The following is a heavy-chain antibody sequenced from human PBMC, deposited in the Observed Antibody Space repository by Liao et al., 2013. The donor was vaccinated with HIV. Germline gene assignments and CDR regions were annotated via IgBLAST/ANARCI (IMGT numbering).Heavy chain of an antibody. V-gene: IGHV4-59*12. D-gene: IGHD2-15*01. Sequence: QVQLQQWGAGLLKPSETLSLTCTVSGGSISGYYWSWIRQPPGEGLEWIGYIYYSGTTNYNPSLKSRVTISVDTSKNQFSLKLSSVTAADTAVYYCARECVAATGDWFDPGAREPWSPSPQ. CDR1: GGSISGYY. J-gene: IGHJ5*02. CDR3: ARECVAATGDWFDP. CDR2: IYYSGTT.